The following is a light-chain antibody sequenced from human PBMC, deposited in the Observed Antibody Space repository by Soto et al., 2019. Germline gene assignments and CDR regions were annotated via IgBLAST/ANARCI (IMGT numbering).Light chain of an antibody. J-gene: IGKJ2*01. CDR3: QQYDNSPLIYT. CDR2: GAS. V-gene: IGKV3-20*01. CDR1: QSFSDF. Sequence: EIVLTQSPGTLSLSPGERATLYCRASQSFSDFIAWHQQKPGQAPRLLIYGASNRATGIPDRFSGSGSGTEFTLTISRLEPEDFAVYYCQQYDNSPLIYTFGQGTKLEIK.